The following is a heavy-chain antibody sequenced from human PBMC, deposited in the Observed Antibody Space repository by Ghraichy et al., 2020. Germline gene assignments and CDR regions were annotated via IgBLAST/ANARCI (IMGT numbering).Heavy chain of an antibody. V-gene: IGHV1-18*01. D-gene: IGHD1-26*01. CDR2: IDTNKVNT. J-gene: IGHJ4*02. CDR1: GYKFTTYG. CDR3: ARDPGRSGSYPSPFDY. Sequence: ASVKVSCKSSGYKFTTYGISWVRQAPGQGLEWMGWIDTNKVNTNYAQKFQRRVTMTVDTSTSTAYMALRSLSSDDTAVYFCARDPGRSGSYPSPFDYWGQGTLVSVSS.